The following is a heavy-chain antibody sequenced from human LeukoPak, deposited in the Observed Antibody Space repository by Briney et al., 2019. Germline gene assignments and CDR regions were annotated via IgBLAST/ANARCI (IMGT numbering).Heavy chain of an antibody. CDR1: GGTFSSYA. J-gene: IGHJ5*02. D-gene: IGHD2-15*01. CDR3: ARGSGYCSGGSCYQNWFDP. CDR2: IIPILGIA. V-gene: IGHV1-69*04. Sequence: SVKVSCKASGGTFSSYAISWVRQAPGQGLEWMGRIIPILGIANYAQKFQGRVTITADKSTSTAYMELSSLRSEDTAVYYCARGSGYCSGGSCYQNWFDPWGQGTLVTVSS.